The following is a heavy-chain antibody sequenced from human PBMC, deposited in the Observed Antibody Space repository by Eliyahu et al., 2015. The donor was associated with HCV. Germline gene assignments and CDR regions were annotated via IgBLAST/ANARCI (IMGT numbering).Heavy chain of an antibody. CDR2: ISGSGGST. Sequence: EVQLLESGGGLVQPGGSLRLSCAASGFTFTSYAXSWVRQAPGKGLEWVXRISGSGGSTYYADSVKGRFTISRDNSKNTLYLQMNSLRADDTAVYYCAKGWSGYRYFDYWGQGTLVTVSS. D-gene: IGHD3-3*01. V-gene: IGHV3-23*01. J-gene: IGHJ4*02. CDR1: GFTFTSYA. CDR3: AKGWSGYRYFDY.